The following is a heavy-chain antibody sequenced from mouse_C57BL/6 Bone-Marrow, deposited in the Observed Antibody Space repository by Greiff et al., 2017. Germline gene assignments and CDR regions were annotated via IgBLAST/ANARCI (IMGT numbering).Heavy chain of an antibody. J-gene: IGHJ3*01. CDR3: ARGENYYGTLFAY. CDR2: ISDGGSYT. D-gene: IGHD1-1*01. Sequence: EVKLMESGGGLVKPGGSLKLSCAASGFTFSSYAMSWVRPTPEKRLEWVATISDGGSYTYYPDNVKGRFTISRDNAKNNLYLQMSHLKSEDTAMYYCARGENYYGTLFAYWGQGTLVTVSA. V-gene: IGHV5-4*03. CDR1: GFTFSSYA.